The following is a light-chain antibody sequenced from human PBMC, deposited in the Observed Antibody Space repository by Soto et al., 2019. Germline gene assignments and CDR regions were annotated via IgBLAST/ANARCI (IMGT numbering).Light chain of an antibody. Sequence: QAVVTQPPSASGTPGQRVTISCSGSSTNIGGNPVNWYQQLPGTAPKLLIYSNGQRPSGVPDRFSGSKSGTSASLAISGLQSEDEADYHCAAWDGSLHGWVFGGGTQLTVL. CDR1: STNIGGNP. CDR3: AAWDGSLHGWV. CDR2: SNG. V-gene: IGLV1-44*01. J-gene: IGLJ3*02.